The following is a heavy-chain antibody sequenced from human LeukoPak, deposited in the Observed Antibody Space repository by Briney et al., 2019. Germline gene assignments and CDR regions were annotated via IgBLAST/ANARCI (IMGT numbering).Heavy chain of an antibody. CDR3: ARDIEDASGREGEPDAFDI. J-gene: IGHJ3*02. CDR1: GFTFSTYT. V-gene: IGHV3-33*08. CDR2: IWYDGSNK. D-gene: IGHD3-10*01. Sequence: GGSLRLSCAASGFTFSTYTLHWVRQAPGKGLEWVAVIWYDGSNKYYADSVKGRFTISRDNSKNTLYLQMNSLRAEDTAVYYCARDIEDASGREGEPDAFDIWGQGTMVTVSS.